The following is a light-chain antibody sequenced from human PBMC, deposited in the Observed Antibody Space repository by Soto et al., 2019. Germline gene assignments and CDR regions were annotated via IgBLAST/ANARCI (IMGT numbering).Light chain of an antibody. CDR2: GAS. CDR3: QQYGTSPLT. V-gene: IGKV3-20*01. J-gene: IGKJ4*01. CDR1: QSVSSNY. Sequence: EIVLTQSPGTLSLSPGERATLSCRASQSVSSNYLAWYQQEPGQAPRLLIYGASSRATGIPDRFSGSGSGTDFTLTISRLEPEDSAVYYCQQYGTSPLTFGGGTRWISN.